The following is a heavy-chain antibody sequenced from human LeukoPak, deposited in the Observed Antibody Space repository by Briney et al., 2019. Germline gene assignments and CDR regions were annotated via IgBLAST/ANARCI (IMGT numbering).Heavy chain of an antibody. J-gene: IGHJ6*02. V-gene: IGHV3-66*01. D-gene: IGHD4-11*01. Sequence: PGGSLRLSCAAPGFTVSSYYMTCVRQAPGKGLEWVSVIYSGGSTYYADSVKGRVAISRDNSKNTVFLQMNSVRAEDTAVYYCARSYSNHLFGMDVWGQGTTVTVSS. CDR3: ARSYSNHLFGMDV. CDR2: IYSGGST. CDR1: GFTVSSYY.